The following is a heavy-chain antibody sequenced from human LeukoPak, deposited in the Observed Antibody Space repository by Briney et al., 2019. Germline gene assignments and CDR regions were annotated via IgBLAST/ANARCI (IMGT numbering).Heavy chain of an antibody. CDR3: ARGAAPLY. CDR1: GGSISSGSYY. Sequence: SQTRSLTCTVSGGSISSGSYYWSWIRQPAGKGLEWIGRIYTSGSTNYNPSLKSRVTLSVDPSKNQFSRKLSSVTAADTAVYYCARGAAPLYWGQGTLVTVSS. J-gene: IGHJ4*02. CDR2: IYTSGST. V-gene: IGHV4-61*02. D-gene: IGHD6-13*01.